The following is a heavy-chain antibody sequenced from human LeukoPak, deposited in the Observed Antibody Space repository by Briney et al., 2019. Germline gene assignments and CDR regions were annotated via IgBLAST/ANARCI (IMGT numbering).Heavy chain of an antibody. D-gene: IGHD1-26*01. CDR2: TYSGGST. J-gene: IGHJ3*02. CDR3: AKEMVGATGDAFDI. CDR1: GFTFSSYW. Sequence: GGSLRLSCAASGFTFSSYWMSWVRQAPGKGLEWVSVTYSGGSTYYADSGKGRFTISRDNSKNTLYLQMNSLRAEDTAVYYCAKEMVGATGDAFDIWGQGTMVTVSS. V-gene: IGHV3-23*03.